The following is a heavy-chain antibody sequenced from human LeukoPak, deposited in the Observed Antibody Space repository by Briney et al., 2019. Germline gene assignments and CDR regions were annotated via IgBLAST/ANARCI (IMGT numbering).Heavy chain of an antibody. CDR3: ARDRQYYYDSSGYYAHNEFDY. CDR2: IYYSGST. J-gene: IGHJ4*02. D-gene: IGHD3-22*01. Sequence: SETLSLTCTVSGGSISSYYWSWIRQPPGKGLEWIGYIYYSGSTNYNPSLKSRVTISVDTSKNQFSLKLSSVTAADTAVYYCARDRQYYYDSSGYYAHNEFDYWGQGTLVTVSS. CDR1: GGSISSYY. V-gene: IGHV4-59*01.